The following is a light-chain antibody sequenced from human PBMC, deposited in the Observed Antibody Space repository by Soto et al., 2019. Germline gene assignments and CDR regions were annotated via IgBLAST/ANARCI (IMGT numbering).Light chain of an antibody. CDR2: AAS. CDR1: QGIAFY. J-gene: IGKJ3*01. CDR3: QEYDTAPFT. Sequence: DVQMTQSPSSLSSSVGDTVTITCPASQGIAFYLAWFQQRPGKAPNLLISAASNLQSGVPSRFSGSGSGIDFTLTISSLQPEDVATYYCQEYDTAPFTFGPG. V-gene: IGKV1-27*01.